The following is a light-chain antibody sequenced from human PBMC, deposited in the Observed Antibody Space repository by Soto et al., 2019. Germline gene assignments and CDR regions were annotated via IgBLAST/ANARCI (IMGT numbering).Light chain of an antibody. J-gene: IGKJ1*01. CDR1: QSISRY. CDR2: GAS. V-gene: IGKV3-20*01. CDR3: PQYYSSPPT. Sequence: IVLTQSPGTLSLSPGERTTLSCRSSQSISRYLAWYQQKPGQGPRLLIYGASSRVTGTPDRFSGSGSGTDFTVTTNRLEPEDFALYDGPQYYSSPPTFGQGTKVEIK.